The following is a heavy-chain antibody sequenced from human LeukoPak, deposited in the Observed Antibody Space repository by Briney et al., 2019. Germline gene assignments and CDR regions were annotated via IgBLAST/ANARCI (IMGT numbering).Heavy chain of an antibody. CDR3: GKVQNYYDSSGYQYYFDY. CDR1: GFTFGSYA. J-gene: IGHJ4*02. D-gene: IGHD3-22*01. CDR2: ISGSGGST. V-gene: IGHV3-23*01. Sequence: PGGSLRLSCAASGFTFGSYAMSWVRQAPGKGLEWVSSISGSGGSTYYADSVKGRFTISRDNTKNTLYLQLNSLRAEDTAVYYCGKVQNYYDSSGYQYYFDYWGQGTLVTVSS.